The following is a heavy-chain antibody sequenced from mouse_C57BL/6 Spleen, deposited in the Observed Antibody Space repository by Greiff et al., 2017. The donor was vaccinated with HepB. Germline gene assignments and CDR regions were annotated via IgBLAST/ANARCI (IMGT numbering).Heavy chain of an antibody. CDR3: ARRQLGRDFAY. D-gene: IGHD4-1*02. CDR1: GYSFTGYY. Sequence: EVQLQESGPELVKPGASVKISCKASGYSFTGYYMNWVKQSPEKSLEWIGEINPSTGGTTYNQKFKAKATLTVDKSSSTAYMQLKSLTSEDSAVYYCARRQLGRDFAYWGQGTLVTVSA. J-gene: IGHJ3*01. CDR2: INPSTGGT. V-gene: IGHV1-42*01.